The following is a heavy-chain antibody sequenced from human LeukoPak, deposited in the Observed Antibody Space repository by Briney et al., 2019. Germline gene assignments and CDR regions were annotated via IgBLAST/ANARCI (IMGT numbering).Heavy chain of an antibody. V-gene: IGHV4-34*01. D-gene: IGHD6-6*01. J-gene: IGHJ6*03. CDR2: INHGGTT. CDR3: ARVSSIAARPQGYYYYYMDV. Sequence: SETLSLTCSVPGESFSDYYWSWIRQLPGKGLEWIGEINHGGTTNYNPSLKSRVTISVDTSKNQFSLKLSSVTAADTAVYYCARVSSIAARPQGYYYYYMDVWGKGTTVTVSS. CDR1: GESFSDYY.